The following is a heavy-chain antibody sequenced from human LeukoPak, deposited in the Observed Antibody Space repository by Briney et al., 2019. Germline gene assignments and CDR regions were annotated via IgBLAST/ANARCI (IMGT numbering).Heavy chain of an antibody. J-gene: IGHJ4*02. CDR2: INHSGST. V-gene: IGHV4-34*01. Sequence: SETLSLTCAVYGGSFSGYYWSWIRQPPGKGLEWIGEINHSGSTNYNPSLKSRVTISVDTSKNQFSLKLSSVTAADTAVYYCASLLLKTDWGQGTPVTVSS. CDR1: GGSFSGYY. CDR3: ASLLLKTD.